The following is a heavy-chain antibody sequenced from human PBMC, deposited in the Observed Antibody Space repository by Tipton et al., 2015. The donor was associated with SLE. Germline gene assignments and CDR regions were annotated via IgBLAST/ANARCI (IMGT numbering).Heavy chain of an antibody. V-gene: IGHV4-59*12. CDR1: GGPTSSYY. Sequence: TLSLTCTVSGGPTSSYYWGWIRQPPGKGLEWIGSIYYSGTANYKPSLKSRVTMSVDTSKNQFSLKLSSVTAADTAVYYCARDLAIFGVVPFNYMDIWGKGTTVTVSS. CDR2: IYYSGTA. CDR3: ARDLAIFGVVPFNYMDI. D-gene: IGHD3-3*01. J-gene: IGHJ6*03.